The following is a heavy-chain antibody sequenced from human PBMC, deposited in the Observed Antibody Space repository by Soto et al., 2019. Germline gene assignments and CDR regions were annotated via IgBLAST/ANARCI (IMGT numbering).Heavy chain of an antibody. D-gene: IGHD4-4*01. V-gene: IGHV1-18*01. CDR3: ASDKLSTGVLGY. J-gene: IGHJ4*02. CDR2: ISAYNGNT. CDR1: GYTFTSYG. Sequence: ASVKVSCKASGYTFTSYGISWVRQAPGQGLEWMGWISAYNGNTNYAQKLQGRVTMTTDTSTSTAYMELRSLRSDDTAVYYCASDKLSTGVLGYWGQGTMVTVSS.